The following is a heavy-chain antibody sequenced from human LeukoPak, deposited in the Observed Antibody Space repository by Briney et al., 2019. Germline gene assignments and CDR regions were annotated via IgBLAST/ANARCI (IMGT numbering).Heavy chain of an antibody. D-gene: IGHD3-22*01. J-gene: IGHJ4*02. CDR2: ISWNSGSI. CDR3: AKDIRHYYDSSGYQDY. CDR1: GFTFDDYA. V-gene: IGHV3-9*01. Sequence: PGRSLRLSCAASGFTFDDYAMHGVRQAPGKGLEWVSGISWNSGSIGYADSVKGRFTISRDNAKNSLYLQMNSLRAEDTALYYYAKDIRHYYDSSGYQDYWGQGTLVTVSS.